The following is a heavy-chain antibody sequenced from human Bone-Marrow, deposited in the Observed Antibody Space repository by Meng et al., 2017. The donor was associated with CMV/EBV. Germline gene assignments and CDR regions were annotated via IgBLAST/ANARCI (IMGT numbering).Heavy chain of an antibody. J-gene: IGHJ6*02. CDR2: ITWDGDKK. D-gene: IGHD2-2*01. CDR1: GFPFEDYT. CDR3: AREMGCTRPRCHERFYYYGMDV. Sequence: GGSLRLSCAASGFPFEDYTVHWVRQAPGKGLQWVTLITWDGDKKLYADSVKGRFTISRDNSKKSLYLQMNSLTSEDSALYYCAREMGCTRPRCHERFYYYGMDVWGQGTTVTVSS. V-gene: IGHV3-43*01.